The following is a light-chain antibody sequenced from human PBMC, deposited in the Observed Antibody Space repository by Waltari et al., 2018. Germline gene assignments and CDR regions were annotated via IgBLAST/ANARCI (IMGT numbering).Light chain of an antibody. J-gene: IGLJ3*02. CDR2: DVS. CDR1: STDVGAYNY. Sequence: QSALTQPRSVSESPGQSVTISCTGTSTDVGAYNYVPWYQHHPGKAPKLTIYDVSKWPSGVPDRFSGSKSGNTASLTISGLQAEDEADYYCCSYTGSYPPWVFGGGTKLTVL. V-gene: IGLV2-11*01. CDR3: CSYTGSYPPWV.